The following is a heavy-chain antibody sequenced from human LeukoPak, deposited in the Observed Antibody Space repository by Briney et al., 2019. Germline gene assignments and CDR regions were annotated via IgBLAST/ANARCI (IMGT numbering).Heavy chain of an antibody. D-gene: IGHD3-22*01. V-gene: IGHV3-30*04. Sequence: GGSLRLSCAASGSTFSSYAMHWVRQAPGKGLEWVAVISYDGSNKYYADSVKGRFTISRDNSKNTLYLQMNSLRAEDTAVYYCAKDHYYDSSGKDGFDYWGQGTLVTVSS. J-gene: IGHJ4*02. CDR3: AKDHYYDSSGKDGFDY. CDR1: GSTFSSYA. CDR2: ISYDGSNK.